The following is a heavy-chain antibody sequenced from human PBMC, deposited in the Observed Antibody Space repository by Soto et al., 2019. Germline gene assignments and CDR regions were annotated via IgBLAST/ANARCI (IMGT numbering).Heavy chain of an antibody. CDR1: CGSFGGYH. CDR3: ARGGYSSAWYRY. Sequence: SETLSLTCAVYCGSFGGYHWSWIRQSPGKGLEWTGEISHSGITNYNPSLKSRATISVDTSKNQVSLKLSSVTAADTAVYYCARGGYSSAWYRYWGQGTLVTVSS. CDR2: ISHSGIT. D-gene: IGHD6-19*01. V-gene: IGHV4-34*01. J-gene: IGHJ4*02.